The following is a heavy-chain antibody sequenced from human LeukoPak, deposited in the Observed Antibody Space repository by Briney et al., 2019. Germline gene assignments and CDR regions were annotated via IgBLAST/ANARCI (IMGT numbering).Heavy chain of an antibody. CDR3: AKDWGYYYDSSGYFDY. V-gene: IGHV3-23*01. CDR1: GFTFSSYG. D-gene: IGHD3-22*01. J-gene: IGHJ4*02. CDR2: ISGSGGST. Sequence: GGSLRLSCAASGFTFSSYGMSWVRQAPGKGLEWVSAISGSGGSTYYADSVKGRFTISRDNPKNTLYLQMNSLRAEDTAVYYCAKDWGYYYDSSGYFDYWGQGTLVTVSS.